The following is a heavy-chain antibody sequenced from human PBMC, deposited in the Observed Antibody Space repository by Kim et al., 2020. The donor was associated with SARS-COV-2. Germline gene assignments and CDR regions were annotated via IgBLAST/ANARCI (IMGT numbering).Heavy chain of an antibody. CDR1: GYTFTSYF. D-gene: IGHD1-26*01. CDR3: TKYSGRNPFDY. Sequence: ASVKVSCKASGYTFTSYFMHWVQQAPGQGLEWMGIINTSDGITNYAQKFQGRVTMTRDTSTSTVYMELSSLRSEDTAVYYCTKYSGRNPFDYWGQGTLVT. CDR2: INTSDGIT. J-gene: IGHJ4*02. V-gene: IGHV1-46*01.